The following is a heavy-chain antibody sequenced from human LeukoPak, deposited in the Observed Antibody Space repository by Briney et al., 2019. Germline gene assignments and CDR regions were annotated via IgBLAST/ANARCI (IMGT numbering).Heavy chain of an antibody. CDR2: IYYSGST. CDR3: ARIGADLGYCSSTSCPFDWFDP. D-gene: IGHD2-2*01. Sequence: SETLSLTCAVSGGSISGGGYYWSWIRQHPGKGLEWIGYIYYSGSTYYNPSLKSRVTISVDTSKNQFSLKLSSVTAADTAVYYCARIGADLGYCSSTSCPFDWFDPWGQGTLVTVSS. V-gene: IGHV4-31*11. J-gene: IGHJ5*02. CDR1: GGSISGGGYY.